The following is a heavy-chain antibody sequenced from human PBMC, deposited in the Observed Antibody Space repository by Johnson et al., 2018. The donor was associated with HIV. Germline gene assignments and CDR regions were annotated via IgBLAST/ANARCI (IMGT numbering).Heavy chain of an antibody. CDR3: ARVMGGYYSSSFGNAFDI. J-gene: IGHJ3*02. Sequence: VQLVESGGGVARPGGSLRLSCAASGFTFDDYGMSWVRQDPGKGLEWVAVVWSDGINKYYADSVRGRFTISRDNSKNTLYLQMNSLRAEDTAVYYCARVMGGYYSSSFGNAFDIWGQGTMVTVSS. CDR1: GFTFDDYG. D-gene: IGHD6-6*01. V-gene: IGHV3-33*08. CDR2: VWSDGINK.